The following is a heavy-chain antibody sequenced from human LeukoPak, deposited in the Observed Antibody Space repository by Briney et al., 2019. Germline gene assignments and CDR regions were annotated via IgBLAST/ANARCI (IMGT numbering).Heavy chain of an antibody. D-gene: IGHD2-21*01. CDR1: GFTFGAYA. V-gene: IGHV3-21*04. Sequence: GGSLRLSCAASGFTFGAYAMNWVRQEAGKGLEWVSSISYSGRDKFYADSVKGRFTISRDNTKNSLYLQMNSLRAEDTAVYYCAKVVEIGWGQGTMVTVSS. CDR2: ISYSGRDK. CDR3: AKVVEIG. J-gene: IGHJ3*01.